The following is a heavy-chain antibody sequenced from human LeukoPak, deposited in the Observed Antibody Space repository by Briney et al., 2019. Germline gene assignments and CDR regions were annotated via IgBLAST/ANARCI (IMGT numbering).Heavy chain of an antibody. CDR3: ARDHRILLWFGEEDYYYGMDV. D-gene: IGHD3-10*01. V-gene: IGHV3-21*01. Sequence: GGSLRLSCAASGFTFSSYSMNWVRQAPGKGLEWVSSISSSSSYIYYADSVKGRFTISRDNAKNSLYQQMNSLRAEDTAVYYCARDHRILLWFGEEDYYYGMDVWGQGTTVTVSS. CDR1: GFTFSSYS. J-gene: IGHJ6*02. CDR2: ISSSSSYI.